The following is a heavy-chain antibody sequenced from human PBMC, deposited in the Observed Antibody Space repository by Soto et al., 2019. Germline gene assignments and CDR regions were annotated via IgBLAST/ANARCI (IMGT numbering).Heavy chain of an antibody. J-gene: IGHJ4*02. V-gene: IGHV3-7*01. Sequence: PGGSLRLSCAATGFTVSSRFMSWVRQAPGKGLEWVANIKEDGIEKNYVDSVNGRFTISRDNTMHSLYLQMNGLRAEDTAVYYCAARGLAGTGYYDYWGQGTLVTVSS. CDR1: GFTVSSRF. D-gene: IGHD1-7*01. CDR2: IKEDGIEK. CDR3: AARGLAGTGYYDY.